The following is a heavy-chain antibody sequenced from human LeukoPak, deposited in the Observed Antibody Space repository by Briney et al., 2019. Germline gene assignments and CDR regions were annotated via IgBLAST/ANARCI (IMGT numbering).Heavy chain of an antibody. CDR1: GFSLNISGVG. Sequence: SGPTLVNPTQTLTLTCTFSGFSLNISGVGVGWIRQPPGKALEWLAHIYWDDDRRYSPSLKRRLTITKDTSKNQVVLTMTNMDPVDTATYYCAHRPRKAYYYDSSSRPTLFDFWGQGTLVTVSS. CDR2: IYWDDDR. J-gene: IGHJ4*02. CDR3: AHRPRKAYYYDSSSRPTLFDF. V-gene: IGHV2-5*02. D-gene: IGHD3-22*01.